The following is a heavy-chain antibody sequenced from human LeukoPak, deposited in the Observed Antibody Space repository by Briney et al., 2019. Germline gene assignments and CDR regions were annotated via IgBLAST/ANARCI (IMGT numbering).Heavy chain of an antibody. CDR3: ARKGYSYGNDAFDI. CDR2: IYTSGST. V-gene: IGHV4-61*02. CDR1: GGSISSGSYY. D-gene: IGHD5-18*01. Sequence: SETLSLTCTVSGGSISSGSYYGSWIRQPAGKGLEWIGRIYTSGSTNYNPSLKSRVTISVDTSKNQFSLKLSSVTAADTAVYYCARKGYSYGNDAFDIWGQGTMVTVSS. J-gene: IGHJ3*02.